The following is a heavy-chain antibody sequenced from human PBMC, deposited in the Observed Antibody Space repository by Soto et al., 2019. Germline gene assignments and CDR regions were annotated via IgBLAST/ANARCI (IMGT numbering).Heavy chain of an antibody. J-gene: IGHJ4*02. CDR1: GFSFSRHG. CDR3: AKDREDTTMTFDN. Sequence: QVDLVESGGGEVQPGRPLRLSCAASGFSFSRHGMHWVRQGPGKGLEWLAVITHDGVTTYYADSVKGRFSVSRDNAKNTLYLQMNSLGAEDTAQYYCAKDREDTTMTFDNWGQGTLVTVSS. V-gene: IGHV3-30*18. D-gene: IGHD5-18*01. CDR2: ITHDGVTT.